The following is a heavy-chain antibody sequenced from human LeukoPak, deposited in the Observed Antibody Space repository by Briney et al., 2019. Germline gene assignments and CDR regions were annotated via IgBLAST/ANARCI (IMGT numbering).Heavy chain of an antibody. D-gene: IGHD3-16*02. V-gene: IGHV4-59*01. CDR1: GGSISSYY. J-gene: IGHJ4*02. Sequence: SETLSLTCTVSGGSISSYYWSWIRQPPGKGLEWIGYISYSGSTNYNPSLKSRVTISVDTSKNQLSLKLNSVTAADTAVYYCARYIWGSYPTFEDYWGQGSLDTVSS. CDR2: ISYSGST. CDR3: ARYIWGSYPTFEDY.